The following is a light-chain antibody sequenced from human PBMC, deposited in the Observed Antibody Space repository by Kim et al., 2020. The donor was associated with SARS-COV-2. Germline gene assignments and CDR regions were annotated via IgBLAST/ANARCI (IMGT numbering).Light chain of an antibody. J-gene: IGLJ1*01. CDR1: SSDVGYYNR. V-gene: IGLV2-18*02. CDR3: SSSTNTNSYL. Sequence: QSALTQPPSVSGSPGQSVTISCTGTSSDVGYYNRVSWYQQFPDTAPKLIISEVTNRPSRVPDRFSGSRSGNTASLTISGLQPEDEADYYCSSSTNTNSYLFGTGTKVTVL. CDR2: EVT.